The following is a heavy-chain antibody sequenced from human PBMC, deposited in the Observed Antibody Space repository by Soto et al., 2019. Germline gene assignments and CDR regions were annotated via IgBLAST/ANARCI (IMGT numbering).Heavy chain of an antibody. CDR3: ARDLGAYSGSGRYYYSMDV. CDR1: GFTFSSYA. Sequence: QVQLVESGGGVVRPGRSLRLSCAASGFTFSSYAMHWVRQAPGKGLEWVAVISYDGSNKYYADSVKGRFAISRDNSKNTLYLQMNSLRAEDTAVYYCARDLGAYSGSGRYYYSMDVWGQGTTVTVSS. V-gene: IGHV3-30*09. D-gene: IGHD6-13*01. J-gene: IGHJ6*02. CDR2: ISYDGSNK.